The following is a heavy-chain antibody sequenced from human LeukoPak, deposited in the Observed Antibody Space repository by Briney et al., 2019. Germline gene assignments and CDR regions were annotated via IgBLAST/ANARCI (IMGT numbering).Heavy chain of an antibody. CDR3: ARLSQMGYYGSGLPIIFDY. D-gene: IGHD3-10*01. CDR1: GDSSSSYC. Sequence: AESPQILSRASGDSSSSYCIVWVRRMPRKGREWMGIIFPGDSGTRYNPSSQGEATISADTSISTAYLQWSSLKASDTGMYYCARLSQMGYYGSGLPIIFDYWGQGTLVTVSS. J-gene: IGHJ4*02. CDR2: IFPGDSGT. V-gene: IGHV5-51*01.